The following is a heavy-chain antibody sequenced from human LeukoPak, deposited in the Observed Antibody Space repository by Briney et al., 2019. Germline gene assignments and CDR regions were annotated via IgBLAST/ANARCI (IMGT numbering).Heavy chain of an antibody. CDR2: IYYSGSP. CDR3: ARGPGAAAVLS. D-gene: IGHD6-13*01. CDR1: GGSISSYY. V-gene: IGHV4-59*01. Sequence: SETLSLTCTVSGGSISSYYWSWIRQPPGKVLEWIGYIYYSGSPNYNPSLKSRVTISVDTSKNQFSLKLSSVTAADTAVYYCARGPGAAAVLSWGQGTLVTVSS. J-gene: IGHJ5*02.